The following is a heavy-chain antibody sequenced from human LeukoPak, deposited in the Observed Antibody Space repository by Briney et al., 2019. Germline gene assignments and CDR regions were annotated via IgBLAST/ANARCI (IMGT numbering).Heavy chain of an antibody. CDR2: IYPGDSDT. CDR3: ARPRTLRYPDY. J-gene: IGHJ4*02. D-gene: IGHD3-9*01. Sequence: PGESLKISCKGSGYIFSSYWIGWVRQTPGKGPEWMGVIYPGDSDTRYSPSFQGQVTISADKSISTAYLQWSSLKASDSAMYYCARPRTLRYPDYWGQGTLVTVSS. V-gene: IGHV5-51*01. CDR1: GYIFSSYW.